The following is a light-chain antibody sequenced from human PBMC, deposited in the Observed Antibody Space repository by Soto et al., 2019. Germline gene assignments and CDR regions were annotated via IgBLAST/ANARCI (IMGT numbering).Light chain of an antibody. CDR2: TAS. Sequence: ENVLTQSPGTLSLSPEETATLSCRASQSVGRNYIAWFQQKPGQAPRLLMHTASVRATGIPDRFSGSGSGTDFTLTISRLEPEDFAVFYCQQYAASPLTFGGGTKVEI. V-gene: IGKV3-20*01. CDR3: QQYAASPLT. CDR1: QSVGRNY. J-gene: IGKJ4*01.